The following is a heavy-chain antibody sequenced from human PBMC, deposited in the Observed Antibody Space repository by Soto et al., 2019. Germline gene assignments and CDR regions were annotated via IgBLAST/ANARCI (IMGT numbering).Heavy chain of an antibody. CDR1: GGSISSTNW. J-gene: IGHJ5*02. V-gene: IGHV4-4*02. CDR3: ATLPPRIVVSLLPIPT. Sequence: TSETLSLTCVLSGGSISSTNWWTWARQPPGKRLERIGEIYHNGSPTYRPSLRGRATISVDKSNNQFSLRLRSVTAADTAVYYCATLPPRIVVSLLPIPTWGQGILVTVSS. CDR2: IYHNGSP. D-gene: IGHD2-21*01.